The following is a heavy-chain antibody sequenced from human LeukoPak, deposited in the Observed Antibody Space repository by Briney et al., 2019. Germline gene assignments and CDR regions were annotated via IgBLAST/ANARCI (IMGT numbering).Heavy chain of an antibody. J-gene: IGHJ4*02. V-gene: IGHV3-48*04. Sequence: GGSLRLSCAASGFTFSSYSMNWVRQAPGKGLEWVSYISSSSSPIYYADSVKGRFTISRDNAKNSLYLQMNSLRAEDTAVYYCARGVYGSSGYYLWWGQGTLVTVSS. CDR1: GFTFSSYS. D-gene: IGHD3-22*01. CDR3: ARGVYGSSGYYLW. CDR2: ISSSSSPI.